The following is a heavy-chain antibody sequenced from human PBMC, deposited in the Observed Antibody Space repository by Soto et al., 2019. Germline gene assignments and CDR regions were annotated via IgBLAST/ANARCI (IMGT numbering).Heavy chain of an antibody. CDR3: ARGGSIQLWIPDY. D-gene: IGHD5-18*01. J-gene: IGHJ4*02. CDR2: IYYSGST. CDR1: GGSVSSGSYY. V-gene: IGHV4-61*01. Sequence: SETLSLTCTVSGGSVSSGSYYWSWIRQPPGKGLEWIGYIYYSGSTNYNPSLKSRVTISVDTSKNQFSLKLSSVTAADTAVYYCARGGSIQLWIPDYWGQGTLATVSS.